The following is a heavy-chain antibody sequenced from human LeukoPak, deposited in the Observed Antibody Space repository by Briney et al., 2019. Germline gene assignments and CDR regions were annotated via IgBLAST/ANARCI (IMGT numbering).Heavy chain of an antibody. CDR3: AKDQWGTGIAAAVAAFDI. Sequence: PGGSLRLSCAASGFTFSSYAMSWVRQAPGKGLEWVSAISGSGGSTYYADSVKGRFTISRDNSKNTLYLQMNSLRAEDTAVYYCAKDQWGTGIAAAVAAFDIWGQGTMVTVSS. V-gene: IGHV3-23*01. CDR2: ISGSGGST. J-gene: IGHJ3*02. CDR1: GFTFSSYA. D-gene: IGHD6-13*01.